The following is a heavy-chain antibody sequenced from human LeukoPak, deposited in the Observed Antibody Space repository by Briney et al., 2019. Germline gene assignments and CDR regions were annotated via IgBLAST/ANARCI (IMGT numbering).Heavy chain of an antibody. J-gene: IGHJ4*02. V-gene: IGHV4-34*01. D-gene: IGHD2-15*01. CDR1: GGSFSGYY. CDR3: ARAEQVVVAAIDY. CDR2: INHSGST. Sequence: KPSETLSLTCAVYGGSFSGYYWSWIRQPPGKGLEWIGEINHSGSTNYNPSLKSRVTISVDTSKNQFSLKLSSVTAADTAVYYCARAEQVVVAAIDYWGQGTLVTVPS.